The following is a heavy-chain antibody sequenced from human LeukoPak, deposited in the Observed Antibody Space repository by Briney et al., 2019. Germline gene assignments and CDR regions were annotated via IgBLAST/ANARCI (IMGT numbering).Heavy chain of an antibody. V-gene: IGHV3-30*03. J-gene: IGHJ6*02. CDR1: GFTFSNYG. CDR3: ARLGPFGSGSYYLDYYYGMDV. D-gene: IGHD3-10*01. Sequence: GGSLRLSCAASGFTFSNYGIHWVRQAPGKGLQWVAVISYDGSNKYFADSVKGRFTFSRDNSKNTLYLQMNNLKTEDTAMYYCARLGPFGSGSYYLDYYYGMDVWGQGTLVTVSS. CDR2: ISYDGSNK.